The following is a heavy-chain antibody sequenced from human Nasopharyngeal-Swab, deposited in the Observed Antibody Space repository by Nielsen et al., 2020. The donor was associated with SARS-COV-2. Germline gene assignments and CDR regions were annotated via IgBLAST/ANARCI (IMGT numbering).Heavy chain of an antibody. CDR2: IYSGGST. J-gene: IGHJ4*02. CDR1: GFTVSSNY. Sequence: GESLKISCAASGFTVSSNYMSWVRQAPGKGLEWVSVIYSGGSTYYADSVKGRFTISRDNSKNTLYLQMNSLRAEDTAVYYCAREGGSSGWSYFDYWGQGTLVTVSS. V-gene: IGHV3-53*01. CDR3: AREGGSSGWSYFDY. D-gene: IGHD6-19*01.